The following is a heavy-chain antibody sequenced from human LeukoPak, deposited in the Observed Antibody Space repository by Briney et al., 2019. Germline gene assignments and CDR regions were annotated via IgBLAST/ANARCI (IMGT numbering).Heavy chain of an antibody. CDR3: ARGSDGDYDDY. J-gene: IGHJ4*02. D-gene: IGHD3-10*01. Sequence: PSETLSLTCTVSGGSISSYYWSWIRQPQGKGLEWIGYIYYSGSTNYNPSLKSRVTISVDTSKNQFSLKLSSVTAADTAVYYCARGSDGDYDDYWGQGTLVTVSS. CDR1: GGSISSYY. V-gene: IGHV4-59*01. CDR2: IYYSGST.